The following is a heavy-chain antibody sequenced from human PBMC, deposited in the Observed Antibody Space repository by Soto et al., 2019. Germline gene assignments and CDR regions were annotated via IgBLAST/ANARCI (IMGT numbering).Heavy chain of an antibody. V-gene: IGHV4-30-4*01. CDR1: GCSISSGDYY. CDR3: ARDYDSSGYYYRIYGMDV. Sequence: SETLSLTCTVSGCSISSGDYYWSWIRQPPGKGLEWIGYIYYSGSTYYNPSLKSRVTISVDTSKNQFSLKLSSVTAADTAVYYCARDYDSSGYYYRIYGMDVWGQGTTVTVSS. CDR2: IYYSGST. D-gene: IGHD3-22*01. J-gene: IGHJ6*02.